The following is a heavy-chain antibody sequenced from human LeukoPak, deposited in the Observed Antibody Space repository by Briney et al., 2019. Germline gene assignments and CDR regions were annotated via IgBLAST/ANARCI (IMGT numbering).Heavy chain of an antibody. D-gene: IGHD1-7*01. CDR2: ISSSSSYI. CDR3: ARGGITGTPYYYYYMDV. J-gene: IGHJ6*03. CDR1: GFTFSSYS. Sequence: GGSLRLSCAASGFTFSSYSMNWVRQAPGKGLEWVSSISSSSSYIYYADSVKGRFTISRDNAKNSLYLQINSLRAEDTAVYYCARGGITGTPYYYYYMDVWGKGTTVTVSS. V-gene: IGHV3-21*01.